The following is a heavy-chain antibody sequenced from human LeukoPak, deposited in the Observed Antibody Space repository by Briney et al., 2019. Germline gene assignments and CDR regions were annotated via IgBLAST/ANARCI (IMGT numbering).Heavy chain of an antibody. D-gene: IGHD3-10*01. J-gene: IGHJ6*03. CDR3: ARTRRYYYGSGSNYYYYYMDV. CDR1: GYSISSGYY. V-gene: IGHV4-38-2*02. CDR2: IYHGGST. Sequence: SSETLSLTCTVSGYSISSGYYWGWIRQPPGKGLEWIGSIYHGGSTYYNPSLKSRVTISVDTSKNQFSLKLSSVTAADTAVYYCARTRRYYYGSGSNYYYYYMDVWGKGTTVTVSS.